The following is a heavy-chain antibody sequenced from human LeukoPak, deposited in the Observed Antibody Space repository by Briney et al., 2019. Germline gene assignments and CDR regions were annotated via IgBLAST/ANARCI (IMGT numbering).Heavy chain of an antibody. D-gene: IGHD6-6*01. CDR3: ARESIAANYYYGMDV. Sequence: GGSLRLSCAASGFTFSSYSMNWVRQAPGKGLEWISSISSSSSYIYYADSVKGRFTISRDNGKTSVYLQMNSMRAEDTVVYYCARESIAANYYYGMDVWGQGTTVTVSS. CDR2: ISSSSSYI. V-gene: IGHV3-21*01. J-gene: IGHJ6*02. CDR1: GFTFSSYS.